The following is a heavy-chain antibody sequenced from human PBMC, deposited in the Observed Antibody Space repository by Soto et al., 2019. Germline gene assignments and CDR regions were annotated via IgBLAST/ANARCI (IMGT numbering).Heavy chain of an antibody. J-gene: IGHJ4*02. CDR1: GFTFSSYA. Sequence: GESLKISCAASGFTFSSYAMSWVRQAPGKGLEWVSAISGSGGSTYYADSVKGRFTISRDNSKNTLYLQMNSLRAEDTAVYYCAKECVSIAAAGPLDYWGQGTLVTVSS. CDR3: AKECVSIAAAGPLDY. D-gene: IGHD6-13*01. CDR2: ISGSGGST. V-gene: IGHV3-23*01.